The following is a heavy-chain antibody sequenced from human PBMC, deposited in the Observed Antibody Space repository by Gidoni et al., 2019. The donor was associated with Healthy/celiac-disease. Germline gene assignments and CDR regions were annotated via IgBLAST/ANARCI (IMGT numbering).Heavy chain of an antibody. V-gene: IGHV3-30*18. D-gene: IGHD3-22*01. CDR3: AKDWRYYDSSGYLDS. J-gene: IGHJ4*02. Sequence: QVQLVESGGGVVQPGRSQRLSCAASGFTFISFGMHWVRQPPGKGLEWVAVISYDGTIKYYADSVKGRFTFSRDNSKNTLYLQMHSLRTEDTAVYYCAKDWRYYDSSGYLDSWGQGSLVTVSS. CDR1: GFTFISFG. CDR2: ISYDGTIK.